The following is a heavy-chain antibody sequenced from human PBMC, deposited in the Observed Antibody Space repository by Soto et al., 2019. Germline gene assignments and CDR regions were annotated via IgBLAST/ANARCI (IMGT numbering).Heavy chain of an antibody. Sequence: ASVKVSCKASGFTFTSSAVQWVRQARGQRLEWIGWIVVGSGNTNYAQKFQERVTITRDMSTSTAYMELSSLRSEDTAVYYCAAPAAAGRAPFDYWGQGTLVTVSS. V-gene: IGHV1-58*01. D-gene: IGHD6-13*01. CDR3: AAPAAAGRAPFDY. CDR2: IVVGSGNT. J-gene: IGHJ4*02. CDR1: GFTFTSSA.